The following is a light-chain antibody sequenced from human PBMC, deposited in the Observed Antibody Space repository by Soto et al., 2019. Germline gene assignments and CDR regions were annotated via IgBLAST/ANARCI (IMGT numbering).Light chain of an antibody. Sequence: DIQMTQSPSSLSASVGDRVTITCQASQDISNYLNWYQQKPGKAPKLLIYDASNLETGVPSRFSASGSGTDFTFTISSLQPEDVATYYGQHYDNLPFTFGPGTKVDIK. V-gene: IGKV1-33*01. CDR2: DAS. CDR3: QHYDNLPFT. J-gene: IGKJ3*01. CDR1: QDISNY.